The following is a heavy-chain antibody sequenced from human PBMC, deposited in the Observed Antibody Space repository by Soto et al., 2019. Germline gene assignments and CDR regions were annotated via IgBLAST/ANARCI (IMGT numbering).Heavy chain of an antibody. J-gene: IGHJ4*02. CDR1: GFTFSSYG. Sequence: QVQLVESGGGVVQPGRSLRLSCAASGFTFSSYGMHWVRQAPGKGLEWVAVIWYDGSNKYYADSVKGRFTISRDNSKNTLYLQMNSLRAEDTAVYYCARRYYGDYVGYWGQGTLVTVSS. CDR2: IWYDGSNK. V-gene: IGHV3-33*01. D-gene: IGHD4-17*01. CDR3: ARRYYGDYVGY.